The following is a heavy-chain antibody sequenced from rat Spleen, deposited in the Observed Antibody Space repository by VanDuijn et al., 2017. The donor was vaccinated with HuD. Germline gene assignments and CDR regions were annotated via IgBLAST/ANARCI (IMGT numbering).Heavy chain of an antibody. CDR3: ARHLREASGVMDA. CDR2: IWAGGGT. D-gene: IGHD4-3*01. V-gene: IGHV2-72*01. J-gene: IGHJ4*01. Sequence: QVQVKESGPGLVQPSQTLSLTCTVSGLSLTSYHVSWVRQPPGKSLVWMGTIWAGGGTNYNSAVQSRLSIRRDTSKRQVFLKMNSLQPEGTGTYYCARHLREASGVMDAWGQGASVTVSS. CDR1: GLSLTSYH.